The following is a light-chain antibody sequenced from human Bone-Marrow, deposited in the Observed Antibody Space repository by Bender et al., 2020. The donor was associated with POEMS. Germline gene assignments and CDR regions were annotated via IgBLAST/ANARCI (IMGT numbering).Light chain of an antibody. J-gene: IGLJ2*01. CDR2: EDS. V-gene: IGLV3-1*01. CDR3: QSWGSNTAV. CDR1: KLGDEY. Sequence: SYELTQPPSVSVYPGQTATITCSGNKLGDEYASWYQQRPGQSPVLVIYEDSKRPSGIPERFSGSNSGNTATLTIRGTQAVDEADYYCQSWGSNTAVFGGGTKLTVL.